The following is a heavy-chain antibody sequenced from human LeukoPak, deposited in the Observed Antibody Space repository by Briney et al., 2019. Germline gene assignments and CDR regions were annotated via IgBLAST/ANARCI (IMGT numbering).Heavy chain of an antibody. J-gene: IGHJ4*02. V-gene: IGHV1-18*01. Sequence: AASVKVSCKPSGYSFTRSGISWVRQAPGQGLEWMAWISANSGNTNYAQNFQDRVTLTADTSTSTAYMELRSLRSDDTAVYYCARDVNYAFDYWGQGTLVTVSS. CDR1: GYSFTRSG. CDR3: ARDVNYAFDY. CDR2: ISANSGNT. D-gene: IGHD3-16*01.